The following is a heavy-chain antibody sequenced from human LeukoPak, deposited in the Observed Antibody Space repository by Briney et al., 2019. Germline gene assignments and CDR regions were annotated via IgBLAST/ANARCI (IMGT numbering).Heavy chain of an antibody. CDR1: GFTFNSFA. CDR3: ARDHPKGYSYGWRAFDI. D-gene: IGHD5-18*01. Sequence: GGSLRLSCAASGFTFNSFALNWVRQAPGKGLEWVSVIYSGGSTYYADSVKGRFTISRDNSKNTLYLQMNSLRAEDTAVYYCARDHPKGYSYGWRAFDIWGQGTMVTVSS. V-gene: IGHV3-53*01. CDR2: IYSGGST. J-gene: IGHJ3*02.